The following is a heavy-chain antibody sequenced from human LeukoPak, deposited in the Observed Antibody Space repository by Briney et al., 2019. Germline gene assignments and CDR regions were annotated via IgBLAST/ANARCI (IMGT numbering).Heavy chain of an antibody. CDR1: GFTFSSYS. CDR3: ARVQDGSSWYEYFQH. J-gene: IGHJ1*01. CDR2: ISSSSSYI. D-gene: IGHD6-13*01. Sequence: GGSLRLSCAASGFTFSSYSMNWVRQAPGKGLEWVSSISSSSSYIYYADSVKGRFTISRDNAKNSLYLQMNSLRAEDTAVYYCARVQDGSSWYEYFQHWGQGTLVTVSS. V-gene: IGHV3-21*01.